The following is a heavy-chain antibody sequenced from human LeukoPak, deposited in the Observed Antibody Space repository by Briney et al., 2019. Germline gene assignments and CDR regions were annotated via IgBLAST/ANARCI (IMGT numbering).Heavy chain of an antibody. Sequence: GGSLRLSCAASGFSLCTYWVTWVRQAPGTGLEWVANINPGGTETYYVEPVKGRFTISRDNAKNLVYLQMNSLRAEDSAVYHCGRFGYVAGVDLWGQGTLVTVSS. V-gene: IGHV3-7*01. CDR2: INPGGTET. CDR3: GRFGYVAGVDL. D-gene: IGHD6-19*01. CDR1: GFSLCTYW. J-gene: IGHJ4*02.